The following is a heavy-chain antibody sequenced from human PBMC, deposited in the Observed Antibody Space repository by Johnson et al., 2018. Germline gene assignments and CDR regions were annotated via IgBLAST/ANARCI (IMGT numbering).Heavy chain of an antibody. V-gene: IGHV3-48*04. CDR1: GFTFSSYS. CDR3: ARDQYSGYDNGMDV. J-gene: IGHJ6*02. CDR2: ISSSTSTI. Sequence: VQLVESGGGLVQPGGSLRLSCAASGFTFSSYSMNWVRQAPGKGLEWVSYISSSTSTIYYADSVKGRFTISRDNAKNSLYLQMNSLRAEDTAVYYCARDQYSGYDNGMDVWGQGTTVTVSS. D-gene: IGHD5-12*01.